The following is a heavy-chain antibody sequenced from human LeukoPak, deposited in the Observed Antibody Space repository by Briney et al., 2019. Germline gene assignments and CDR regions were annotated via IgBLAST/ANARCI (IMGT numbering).Heavy chain of an antibody. CDR3: ARKYKSGATCQEIDY. D-gene: IGHD2-15*01. Sequence: GSLRLSCAASGFTFSSYWMSWVRQAPGKGLEWLGSIYHSGTTYYNPSLKSRVTISLDTSKNQFSLNLTSVTAADTAMYYCARKYKSGATCQEIDYWGQGTLVTVSS. CDR2: IYHSGTT. V-gene: IGHV4-38-2*01. J-gene: IGHJ4*02. CDR1: GFTFSSYW.